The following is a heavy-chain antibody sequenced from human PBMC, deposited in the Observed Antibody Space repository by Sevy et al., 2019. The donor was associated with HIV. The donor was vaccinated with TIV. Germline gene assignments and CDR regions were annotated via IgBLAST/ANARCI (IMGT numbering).Heavy chain of an antibody. J-gene: IGHJ4*02. CDR3: ARGGPNQHQLDYFDY. CDR2: SGST. Sequence: SDTLSLTCTVSGVSISNYYWDWIRQPPGKGLECVGFSGSTNYNPSLKSRVTTSVDTSKNHFSLKLSSVTVADTAIYYCARGGPNQHQLDYFDYWGQGTLVTVSS. CDR1: GVSISNYY. V-gene: IGHV4-59*07. D-gene: IGHD6-13*01.